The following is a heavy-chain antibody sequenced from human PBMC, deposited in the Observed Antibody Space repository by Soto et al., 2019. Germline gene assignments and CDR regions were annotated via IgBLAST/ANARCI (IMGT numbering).Heavy chain of an antibody. CDR1: GFTFSNYA. CDR2: ISASSGTT. V-gene: IGHV3-23*01. Sequence: EVQLLESGGGLVQPGGSLRLSCAASGFTFSNYAMNWVRQAPGKGLEWVSVISASSGTTYYADSVKGRFTISRDNSTNTLFMQMNSLRADDMTVYYTAENAAPKNTADGMDFDYWGQGTLVTVSS. D-gene: IGHD5-18*01. J-gene: IGHJ4*02. CDR3: AENAAPKNTADGMDFDY.